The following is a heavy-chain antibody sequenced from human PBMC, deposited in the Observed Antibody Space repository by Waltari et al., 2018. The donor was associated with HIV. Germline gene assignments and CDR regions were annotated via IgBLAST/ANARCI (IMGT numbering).Heavy chain of an antibody. CDR2: IYTDATT. CDR1: GLSVSGNY. CDR3: ARRDGIISAFDI. Sequence: EVRLVQSGGGLVQPGGSLRLSCVASGLSVSGNYIGWVRQGPGTGLEWVSLIYTDATTYYADSAKGRFTSSRDTSKNTLSLDMNNLRPEDTAVYYCARRDGIISAFDIWGQGSMVTVSS. V-gene: IGHV3-66*02. J-gene: IGHJ3*02. D-gene: IGHD3-10*01.